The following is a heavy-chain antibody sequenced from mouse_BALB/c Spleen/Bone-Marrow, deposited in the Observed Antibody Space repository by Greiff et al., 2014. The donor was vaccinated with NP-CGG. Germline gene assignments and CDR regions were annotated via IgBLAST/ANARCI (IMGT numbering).Heavy chain of an antibody. CDR2: ILPGSGTT. V-gene: IGHV1-9*01. D-gene: IGHD2-4*01. Sequence: VQLQESGAELMKPGASVKISCKATGYTFSTYWIEWVKQRPGHGLEWIGEILPGSGTTNYNEKFKGKATFTADTSSNTAYMQLSSLTSEDSAVYYCARLITTGGFAYWGQGTLVTVPA. J-gene: IGHJ3*01. CDR1: GYTFSTYW. CDR3: ARLITTGGFAY.